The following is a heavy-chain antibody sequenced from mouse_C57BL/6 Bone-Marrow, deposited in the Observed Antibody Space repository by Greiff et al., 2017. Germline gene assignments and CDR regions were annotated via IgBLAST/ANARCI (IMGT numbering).Heavy chain of an antibody. J-gene: IGHJ2*01. CDR1: GFTFSSYG. D-gene: IGHD2-3*01. V-gene: IGHV5-6*02. CDR3: ARRGYYSLYCFDY. CDR2: ISSGRSYT. Sequence: EVTLVESGGDLVKPGGSLKLSCAASGFTFSSYGMSWVRQTPDKRLEWVATISSGRSYTFSQDSVKGRFTVSSDNAKNTLYLQMNSLKSEDTAIYYCARRGYYSLYCFDYWGQGTTRTVSS.